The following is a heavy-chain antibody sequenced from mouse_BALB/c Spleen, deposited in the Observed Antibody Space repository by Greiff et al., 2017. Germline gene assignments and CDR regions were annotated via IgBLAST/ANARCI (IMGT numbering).Heavy chain of an antibody. CDR2: INPDSSTI. V-gene: IGHV4-1*02. CDR1: GFDFSRYW. CDR3: ARHGHKSYFDY. D-gene: IGHD1-1*02. J-gene: IGHJ2*01. Sequence: EVHLVESGGGLVQPGGSLKLSCAASGFDFSRYWMSWVRQAPGKGLEWIGEINPDSSTINYTPSLKDKFIISRDNAKNTLYLQMSKVRSEDTALYYCARHGHKSYFDYWGQGTTLTVSS.